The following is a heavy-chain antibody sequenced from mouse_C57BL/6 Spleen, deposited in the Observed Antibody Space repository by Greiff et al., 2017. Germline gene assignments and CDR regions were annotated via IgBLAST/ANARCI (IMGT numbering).Heavy chain of an antibody. V-gene: IGHV3-1*01. CDR2: ISYSGST. CDR1: GYSITSGYD. CDR3: AKNNRGGNWYFDV. D-gene: IGHD1-3*01. J-gene: IGHJ1*03. Sequence: EVQLQQSGPGMVKPSQSLSLTCTVTGYSITSGYDWHWIRHFPGNKLEWMGYISYSGSTNYNPSLKSRISITHDTSKNHFFLKLNSVTTEDTATYYCAKNNRGGNWYFDVWGTGTTVTVSS.